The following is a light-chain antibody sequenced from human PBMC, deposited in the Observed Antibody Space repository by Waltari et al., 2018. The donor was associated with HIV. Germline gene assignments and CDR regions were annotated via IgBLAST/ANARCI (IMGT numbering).Light chain of an antibody. CDR3: SSYTSTYV. J-gene: IGLJ1*01. Sequence: QSALTQPASVSGSPGQSITISCTGTSSDVGGYNYVSWYQQHPGKAPKLMIYDVSNRPAGVSTRFSVSKTGNTASRTISGLQAEDDADYYCSSYTSTYVFGTGTKVTVL. CDR1: SSDVGGYNY. CDR2: DVS. V-gene: IGLV2-14*01.